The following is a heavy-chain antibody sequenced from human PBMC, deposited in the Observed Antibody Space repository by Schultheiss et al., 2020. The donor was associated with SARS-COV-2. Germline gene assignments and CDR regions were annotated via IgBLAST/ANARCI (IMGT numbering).Heavy chain of an antibody. CDR2: ISSSSSTI. V-gene: IGHV3-48*04. J-gene: IGHJ4*02. CDR3: AKLSTATYFDY. Sequence: GGSLRLSCAASGFTFSSYAMNWVRQAPGKGLEWVSYISSSSSTIYYADSVKGRFTISRDNAKNSLYLQMNSLRAEDTAVYYCAKLSTATYFDYWGQGTLVTVSS. CDR1: GFTFSSYA. D-gene: IGHD1-7*01.